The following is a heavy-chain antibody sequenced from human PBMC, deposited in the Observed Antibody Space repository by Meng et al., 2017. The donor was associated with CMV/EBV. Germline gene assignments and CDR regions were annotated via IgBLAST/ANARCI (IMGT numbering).Heavy chain of an antibody. CDR2: VDPRGGST. V-gene: IGHV1-46*01. D-gene: IGHD3-10*01. CDR3: ASGSIAMFRGPTIIGWFDP. CDR1: FSSWW. Sequence: FSSWWMQWGRQAPGQGLEWMGMVDPRGGSTNYAQKVQGRVTITRDTYTSTVCMEQSSLRSDAAAVYYCASGSIAMFRGPTIIGWFDPWGQGTLVTVSS. J-gene: IGHJ5*02.